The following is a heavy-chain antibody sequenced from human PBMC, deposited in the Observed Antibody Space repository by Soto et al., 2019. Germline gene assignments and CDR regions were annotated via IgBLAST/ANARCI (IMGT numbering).Heavy chain of an antibody. Sequence: QVQLQESGPGLVKPSETLSLTCSVSGGSISSYYWSWIRQPPGRGLEYIGYIYYSGSTYYNPSLRSRVTISVATSKNQLSLKLSSVTAADTAVYYCARENYASSGAPFLDYWGQGTLVTVSS. D-gene: IGHD3-22*01. J-gene: IGHJ4*02. CDR1: GGSISSYY. CDR2: IYYSGST. V-gene: IGHV4-59*01. CDR3: ARENYASSGAPFLDY.